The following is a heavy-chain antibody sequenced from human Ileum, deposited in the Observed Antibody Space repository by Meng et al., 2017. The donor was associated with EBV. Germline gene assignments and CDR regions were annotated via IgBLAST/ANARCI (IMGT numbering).Heavy chain of an antibody. CDR1: GGSVSSAHSF. CDR3: AGDPHSGSPH. D-gene: IGHD1-26*01. Sequence: QGHRQESGPALVKPSETLSLTCTVSGGSVSSAHSFWTWIRQPPGKGLEWIGYMSYSGSTNYSPPLESRVTISVDTSKNQFSLKLSSVTAADTAVYYCAGDPHSGSPHWGQGTLVTVSS. CDR2: MSYSGST. V-gene: IGHV4-61*01. J-gene: IGHJ4*02.